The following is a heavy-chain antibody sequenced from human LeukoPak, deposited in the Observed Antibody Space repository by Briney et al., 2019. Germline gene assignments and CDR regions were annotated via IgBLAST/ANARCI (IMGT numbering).Heavy chain of an antibody. Sequence: GGSLRLSCAASGFSFSSYWMHWVRQAPGKGLVWVSRIDSDGSSTSYADSVKGRFTISRDNAKNTLYLQMNSLRAEDTAVYYCARVREVTIIPYFQHWGQGTLVTVSS. J-gene: IGHJ1*01. CDR2: IDSDGSST. CDR1: GFSFSSYW. V-gene: IGHV3-74*01. D-gene: IGHD2-21*02. CDR3: ARVREVTIIPYFQH.